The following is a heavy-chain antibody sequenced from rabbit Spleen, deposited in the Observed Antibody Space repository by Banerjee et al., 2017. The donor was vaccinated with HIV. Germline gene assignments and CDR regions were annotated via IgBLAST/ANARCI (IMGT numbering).Heavy chain of an antibody. D-gene: IGHD1-1*01. CDR1: GFSFSSSYW. V-gene: IGHV1S45*01. Sequence: QEQLEESGGDLVKPEGSLTLTCTASGFSFSSSYWICWVRQAPGKGLEWIACIYTGSSGSTSYATWAKGRFTISKTSSTTVTLQMTSLTAADAATYFCARNYVNAFDPWGPGTLVTVS. J-gene: IGHJ2*01. CDR2: IYTGSSGST. CDR3: ARNYVNAFDP.